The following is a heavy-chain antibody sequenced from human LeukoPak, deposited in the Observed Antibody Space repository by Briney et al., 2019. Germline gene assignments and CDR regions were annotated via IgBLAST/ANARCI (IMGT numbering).Heavy chain of an antibody. CDR2: IYYSGST. J-gene: IGHJ4*02. V-gene: IGHV4-59*01. D-gene: IGHD2-21*02. CDR3: ARSPYDFNYFDY. CDR1: GGSISSYY. Sequence: SETLSLTCTVSGGSISSYYWSWIRQPPGKGLEWIGYIYYSGSTNYNPSLKSRVTISVDTSKNQFSLKLSSVTAADTAVYYCARSPYDFNYFDYWGQGTLVTVSS.